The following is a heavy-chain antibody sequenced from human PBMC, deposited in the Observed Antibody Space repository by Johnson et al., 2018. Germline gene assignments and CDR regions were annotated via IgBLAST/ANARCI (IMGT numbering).Heavy chain of an antibody. J-gene: IGHJ3*02. Sequence: EVQLVQSGGGLVQPGGSLRLSCAASGFTFEDYAMHWVRQAPGKGLEWVSGISWNRGRLGYVDSVKGRFTISRDNAKNSLHLRMDSLRTEDTALYYCVKDVGPGEIMYDGFDIWGQGIMVTVS. V-gene: IGHV3-9*01. CDR3: VKDVGPGEIMYDGFDI. D-gene: IGHD2-8*01. CDR2: ISWNRGRL. CDR1: GFTFEDYA.